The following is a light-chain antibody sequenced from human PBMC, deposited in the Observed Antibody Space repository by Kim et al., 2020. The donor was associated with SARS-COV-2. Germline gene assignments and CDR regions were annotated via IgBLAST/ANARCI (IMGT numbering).Light chain of an antibody. CDR2: DVS. Sequence: QSALTQPASVSGSPGQSISISCAGTSSDVGVYSYVSWYQQHPGKAPEVLIYDVSQRPSGVSDRFSGSKSGNTASLTISGLQAEDEADYYCSSYTVANTFVFGSGTKVTV. V-gene: IGLV2-14*03. CDR1: SSDVGVYSY. CDR3: SSYTVANTFV. J-gene: IGLJ1*01.